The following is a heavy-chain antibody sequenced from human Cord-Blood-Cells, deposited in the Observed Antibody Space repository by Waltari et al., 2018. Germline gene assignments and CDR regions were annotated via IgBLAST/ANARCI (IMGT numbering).Heavy chain of an antibody. CDR3: ARGFAFFDY. CDR1: GGSISSSSYY. J-gene: IGHJ4*02. V-gene: IGHV4-39*01. D-gene: IGHD2-21*01. CDR2: IYYSRRT. Sequence: QLQLQESGPGLVKPSETLSLTCTVSGGSISSSSYYWGWIRQPPGKGLEWIGSIYYSRRTYSTPSLKTRVTISVDTSKNQFSLKLSSVTAADTAVYYCARGFAFFDYWGQGTLVTVSS.